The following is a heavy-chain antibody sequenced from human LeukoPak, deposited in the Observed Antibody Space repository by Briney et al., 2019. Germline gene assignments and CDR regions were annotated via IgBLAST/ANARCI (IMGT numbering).Heavy chain of an antibody. J-gene: IGHJ4*02. CDR1: GFTFSNAW. Sequence: GGSLRLCCAASGFTFSNAWMNWVRQAPGKGLEWVGRIKSKTDGGTTDYAAPVKGRFTISRDDSKNTLYLQMNSLKTEDTAVYYCSTTYYYDSSEGYWGQGTLVTVSS. CDR2: IKSKTDGGTT. V-gene: IGHV3-15*07. D-gene: IGHD3-22*01. CDR3: STTYYYDSSEGY.